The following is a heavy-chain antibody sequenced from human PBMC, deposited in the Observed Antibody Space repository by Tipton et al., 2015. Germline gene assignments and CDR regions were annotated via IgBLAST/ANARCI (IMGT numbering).Heavy chain of an antibody. V-gene: IGHV4-61*01. CDR1: AYSISSDYY. Sequence: TLSLTCAVSAYSISSDYYWGWIRQPPGEGLEWIGYIYYSGSTNYNPSLKSRVTISVDTSKNRFSLKLSSVTAADTAVYYCARARGRHGGLFDSWGQGILVTVSS. J-gene: IGHJ4*02. CDR2: IYYSGST. D-gene: IGHD4-23*01. CDR3: ARARGRHGGLFDS.